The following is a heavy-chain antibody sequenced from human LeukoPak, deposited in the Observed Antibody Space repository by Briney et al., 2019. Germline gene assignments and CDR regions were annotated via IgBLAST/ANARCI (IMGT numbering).Heavy chain of an antibody. V-gene: IGHV4-4*07. CDR3: ATHYYDSSGYVGKTQNWFDP. CDR2: IYTSGST. D-gene: IGHD3-22*01. CDR1: GGSISSYY. Sequence: SETLSLTCTVSGGSISSYYWSWIRQPAGKGLEWIGRIYTSGSTNYNPSLKSRVTMSVDTSKNQFSLKLSSVTAADTAVYYCATHYYDSSGYVGKTQNWFDPWGQGTLVTVSS. J-gene: IGHJ5*02.